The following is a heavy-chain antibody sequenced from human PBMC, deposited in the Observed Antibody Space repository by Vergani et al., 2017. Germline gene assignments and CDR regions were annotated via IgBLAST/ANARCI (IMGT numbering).Heavy chain of an antibody. CDR2: IYWDDDK. Sequence: QVTLTESGPTLVKPTQTLTLTCTFSGFSLSTSGVGVGWIRQPPGKALEWLALIYWDDDKRYSPSLKSRLTITKDTSKNQVVLTMTNMDPVDTATYYCAHRRGGYSSGWYSSWGQGTLVTVSS. V-gene: IGHV2-5*02. D-gene: IGHD6-19*01. J-gene: IGHJ4*02. CDR1: GFSLSTSGVG. CDR3: AHRRGGYSSGWYSS.